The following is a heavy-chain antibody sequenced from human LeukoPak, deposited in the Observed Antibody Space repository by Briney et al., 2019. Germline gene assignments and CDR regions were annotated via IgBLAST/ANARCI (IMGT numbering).Heavy chain of an antibody. D-gene: IGHD2-15*01. CDR2: INSDGSST. J-gene: IGHJ4*02. V-gene: IGHV3-74*01. Sequence: GGSLRLSCAASGFTFSRYCMHWVRQTPGKGLVWVSRINSDGSSTRYADSVKGRFTISRDNAKNTLDLQMSSLRAEDTAVYYCARVDCSGGSCYFANWGQGTLVTVSS. CDR1: GFTFSRYC. CDR3: ARVDCSGGSCYFAN.